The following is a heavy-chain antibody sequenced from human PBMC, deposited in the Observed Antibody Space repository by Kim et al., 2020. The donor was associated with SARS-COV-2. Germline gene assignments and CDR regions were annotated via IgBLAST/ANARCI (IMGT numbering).Heavy chain of an antibody. V-gene: IGHV5-51*01. Sequence: TRYSPSFQGQVTISADKSISTAYLQWSSLKASDTAMYYCARTPLSGDFDYWAQGTLVTVSS. J-gene: IGHJ4*02. CDR2: T. D-gene: IGHD5-12*01. CDR3: ARTPLSGDFDY.